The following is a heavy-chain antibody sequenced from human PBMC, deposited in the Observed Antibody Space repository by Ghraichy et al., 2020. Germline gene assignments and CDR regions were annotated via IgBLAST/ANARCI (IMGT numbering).Heavy chain of an antibody. CDR2: IYHSGST. Sequence: SETLSLTCAVSGGSISSSNWWSWVRQPPGKGLEWIGEIYHSGSTNYNPSLKSRVTISVDKSKNQFSLKLSSVTAADTAVYYCARSVPCQRGGDCYHASYWGQGTLVTVSS. CDR3: ARSVPCQRGGDCYHASY. J-gene: IGHJ4*02. D-gene: IGHD2-21*02. V-gene: IGHV4-4*02. CDR1: GGSISSSNW.